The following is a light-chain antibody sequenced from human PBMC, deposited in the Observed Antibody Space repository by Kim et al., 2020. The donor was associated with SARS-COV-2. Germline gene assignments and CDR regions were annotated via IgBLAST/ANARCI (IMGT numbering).Light chain of an antibody. Sequence: DIQMTQSPSTLSASVGDRVTITCRASQSITSWLAWYQQQPGKAPKVLIYKASSLQSGVPSRFSGSGSGTEFTLTISSLQPDDFATYYCQQYNSYPWTFGQGTKVDIK. J-gene: IGKJ1*01. V-gene: IGKV1-5*03. CDR3: QQYNSYPWT. CDR2: KAS. CDR1: QSITSW.